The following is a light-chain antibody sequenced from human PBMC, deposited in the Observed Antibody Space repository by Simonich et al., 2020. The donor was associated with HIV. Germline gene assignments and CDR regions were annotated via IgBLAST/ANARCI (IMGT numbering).Light chain of an antibody. CDR1: SSNFGSNY. CDR2: RNN. Sequence: QSVLTQPPSASGTPGQRVTISCSGSSSNFGSNYVYWYQQLPGTAPKLLSYRNNQRPSGVPDRFSGSKSGTSASLAISGLRSEDEADYYCAAWDDSLSGWVFGGGTKLTVL. V-gene: IGLV1-47*01. J-gene: IGLJ3*02. CDR3: AAWDDSLSGWV.